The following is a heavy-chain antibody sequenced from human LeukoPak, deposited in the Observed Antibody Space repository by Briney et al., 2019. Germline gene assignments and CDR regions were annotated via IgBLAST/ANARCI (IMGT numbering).Heavy chain of an antibody. D-gene: IGHD4-23*01. CDR2: VYSSGNT. V-gene: IGHV4-4*07. CDR1: GGSINSYY. Sequence: SETLSPTCTVSGGSINSYYWSWIRQPAGKGLEWIGRVYSSGNTNYNPPLKSRVSMSVDTSKNQFSLKLTSVTAADTAVYYCARGGKATVVTMWGQGILVTVSS. J-gene: IGHJ4*02. CDR3: ARGGKATVVTM.